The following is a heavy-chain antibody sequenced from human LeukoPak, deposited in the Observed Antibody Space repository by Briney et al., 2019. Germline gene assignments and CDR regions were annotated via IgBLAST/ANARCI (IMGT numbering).Heavy chain of an antibody. CDR1: GGSISSYY. CDR2: IYYSGST. D-gene: IGHD6-19*01. Sequence: SEPLSLTCTVSGGSISSYYWSWIRQPPGKGLEWIGYIYYSGSTNYNPSLKSRVTISVDTSKNQFSLKLSSVTAADTAVYYCASSGYSSGWYSSWGQGTLVTVSS. J-gene: IGHJ4*02. V-gene: IGHV4-59*01. CDR3: ASSGYSSGWYSS.